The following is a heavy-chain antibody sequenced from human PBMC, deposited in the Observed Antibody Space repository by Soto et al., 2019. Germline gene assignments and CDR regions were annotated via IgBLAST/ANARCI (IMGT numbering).Heavy chain of an antibody. CDR2: ISWNSGSI. Sequence: GGSLRLSCAASGFTFDDCAMHWVRQAPGKGLEWVSGISWNSGSIGYADSVKGRFTISRDNAKNSLYLQMNSLRAEDTALYYCAKASGSYRYYFDYWGQGTLVTVSS. J-gene: IGHJ4*02. D-gene: IGHD1-26*01. V-gene: IGHV3-9*01. CDR3: AKASGSYRYYFDY. CDR1: GFTFDDCA.